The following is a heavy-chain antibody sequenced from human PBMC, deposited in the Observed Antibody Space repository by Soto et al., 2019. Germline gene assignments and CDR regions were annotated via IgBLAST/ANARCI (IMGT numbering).Heavy chain of an antibody. Sequence: ASVKVSCKASGGTFSSYSFSWVRQAPGQGLEWMGRIIPILNIANYAPKFRGRFTITADKSTSSAYMELSSLRSEDTAVYYCARNGDSPYDYWGQGTLVTVSS. CDR1: GGTFSSYS. J-gene: IGHJ4*02. D-gene: IGHD1-1*01. CDR3: ARNGDSPYDY. CDR2: IIPILNIA. V-gene: IGHV1-69*10.